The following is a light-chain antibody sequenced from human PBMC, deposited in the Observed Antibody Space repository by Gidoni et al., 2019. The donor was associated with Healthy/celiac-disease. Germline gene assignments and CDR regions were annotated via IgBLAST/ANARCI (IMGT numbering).Light chain of an antibody. CDR1: QDISNY. CDR3: QQYDNLPRT. CDR2: DAS. V-gene: IGKV1-33*01. J-gene: IGKJ1*01. Sequence: DIQMTQSPSSLSASVGDRVTITCQASQDISNYLNWYQQKPGKAPKLLIYDASYLETGVPSRFSGSGSGTDFTFTISRLQPEYIATYYCQQYDNLPRTFGQGTKVEIK.